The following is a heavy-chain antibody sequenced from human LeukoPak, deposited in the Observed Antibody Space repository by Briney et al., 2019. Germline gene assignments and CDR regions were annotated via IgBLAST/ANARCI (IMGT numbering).Heavy chain of an antibody. V-gene: IGHV1-69*13. D-gene: IGHD3-3*01. CDR2: IIPIFGTA. Sequence: APVKVSCKASGGTFSSYAISWVRQAPGQGLEWMGGIIPIFGTANYAQKFQGRVTITADESTSTAYMELSSLRSEDTAVYYCARDKGVGEGQPHNYDFWSGYFGYFDYWGQGTLVTVSS. CDR3: ARDKGVGEGQPHNYDFWSGYFGYFDY. J-gene: IGHJ4*02. CDR1: GGTFSSYA.